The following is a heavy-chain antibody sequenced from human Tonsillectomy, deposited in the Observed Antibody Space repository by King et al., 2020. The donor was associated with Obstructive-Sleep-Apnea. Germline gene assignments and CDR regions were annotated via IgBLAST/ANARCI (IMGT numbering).Heavy chain of an antibody. CDR2: INYSGST. CDR3: ATLVTAGY. CDR1: GGSFSGNY. J-gene: IGHJ4*02. D-gene: IGHD5-18*01. V-gene: IGHV4-34*01. Sequence: VQLQQWGAGLLKPSETLSLTCAVYGGSFSGNYWSWIRQPPGKGLEGIGEINYSGSTNYNPSLKRRVTMSVDASKNQFSLNLSSVTAADAAMYYCATLVTAGYWGQGTLVSVSS.